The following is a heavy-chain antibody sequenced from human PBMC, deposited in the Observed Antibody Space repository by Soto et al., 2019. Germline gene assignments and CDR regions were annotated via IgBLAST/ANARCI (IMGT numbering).Heavy chain of an antibody. Sequence: GESXRLSCASSGVTLILYTINLFRHAPGKGLEWVSSLGVSDDRFYADSVRGRFNISRDNAKNTLYLEMHGLRGEDTAVYYCERLTGIPEIATMEEDNWGQGTLV. V-gene: IGHV3-21*06. CDR3: ERLTGIPEIATMEEDN. CDR1: GVTLILYT. D-gene: IGHD1-1*01. CDR2: LGVSDDR. J-gene: IGHJ4*02.